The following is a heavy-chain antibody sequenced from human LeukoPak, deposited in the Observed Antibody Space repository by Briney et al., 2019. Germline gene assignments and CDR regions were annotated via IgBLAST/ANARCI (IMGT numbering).Heavy chain of an antibody. Sequence: GGSLRLSCAASGFTFSSYGMHWVRQAPGKGLEWVSAISGSGGSTYYADSVKGRFTISRDNSKNTLYLQMNSLRAEDTAVYYCAKDGGVWFGELNFDYWGQGTLVTVSS. J-gene: IGHJ4*02. V-gene: IGHV3-23*01. D-gene: IGHD3-10*01. CDR1: GFTFSSYG. CDR3: AKDGGVWFGELNFDY. CDR2: ISGSGGST.